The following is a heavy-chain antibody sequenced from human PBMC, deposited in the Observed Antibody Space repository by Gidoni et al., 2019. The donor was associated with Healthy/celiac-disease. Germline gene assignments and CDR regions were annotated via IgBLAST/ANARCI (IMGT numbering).Heavy chain of an antibody. CDR2: IYTSGST. Sequence: GLEWIGRIYTSGSTNYNPSLKSRVTISVDTSKNQFSLKLSSVTAADTAVYYCASGRYFDWLAFDYWGQGTLVTVSS. CDR3: ASGRYFDWLAFDY. V-gene: IGHV4-61*02. J-gene: IGHJ4*02. D-gene: IGHD3-9*01.